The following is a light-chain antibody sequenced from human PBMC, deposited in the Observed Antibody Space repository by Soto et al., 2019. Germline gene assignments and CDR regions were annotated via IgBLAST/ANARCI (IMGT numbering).Light chain of an antibody. V-gene: IGKV1-27*01. CDR3: QKYNSAPLALT. J-gene: IGKJ4*01. Sequence: DIPMTQSPSSLSASVGDSVTITCRASQGISNYLAWYQQKPGKVPKLLIYAASTLQSGVPSRFSGSGSGTYFTLTISSLQPEDVATYYCQKYNSAPLALTFGGGTKVEMK. CDR2: AAS. CDR1: QGISNY.